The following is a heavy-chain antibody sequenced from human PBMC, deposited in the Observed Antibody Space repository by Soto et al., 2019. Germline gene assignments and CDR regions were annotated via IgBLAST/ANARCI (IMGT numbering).Heavy chain of an antibody. V-gene: IGHV1-8*01. Sequence: ASVKVSCKASGYTFTNNDVSWVRQATGQGLEWMGWVNPGSGDTGYAQKFQGRLTMTRDISIATAYMELNSLTSEDTDIYYCERMDSFGSLNWFDTWGQGTLVTVSS. J-gene: IGHJ5*02. D-gene: IGHD5-18*01. CDR2: VNPGSGDT. CDR3: ERMDSFGSLNWFDT. CDR1: GYTFTNND.